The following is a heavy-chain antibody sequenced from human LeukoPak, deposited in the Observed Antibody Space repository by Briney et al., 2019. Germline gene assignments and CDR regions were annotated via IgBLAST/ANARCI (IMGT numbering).Heavy chain of an antibody. V-gene: IGHV4-39*01. CDR2: IYYSGST. J-gene: IGHJ4*02. CDR3: ARQQYYYGSGSRPDY. D-gene: IGHD3-10*01. CDR1: GGSISSSSYY. Sequence: SETLSLTCTVSGGSISSSSYYSGWIRQPPGKGLEWIGSIYYSGSTYYNPSLKSRVTISVDTSKNQFSLKLSSVTAADTAVYYCARQQYYYGSGSRPDYWGQGTLVTVSS.